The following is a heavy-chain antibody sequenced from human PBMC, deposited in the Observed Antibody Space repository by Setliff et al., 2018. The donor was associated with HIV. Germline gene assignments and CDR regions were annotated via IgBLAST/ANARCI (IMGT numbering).Heavy chain of an antibody. Sequence: SATLSLTCAASGYSINSGFSRAWIRQPPGQGPQWIGSIYQSGSIYYNPSLQSRVTISVNSSKNQFSLNPFSVTAADTAVYYCARPRRVRSRAWYWFDIWGQGTLVTVSS. D-gene: IGHD6-19*01. CDR2: IYQSGSI. V-gene: IGHV4-38-2*01. CDR1: GYSINSGFS. CDR3: ARPRRVRSRAWYWFDI. J-gene: IGHJ5*02.